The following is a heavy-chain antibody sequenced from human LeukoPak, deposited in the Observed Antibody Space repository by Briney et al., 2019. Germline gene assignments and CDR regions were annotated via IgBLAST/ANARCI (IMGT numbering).Heavy chain of an antibody. CDR3: ARHGHYDILTGYYSGAFDI. CDR2: IYYSGST. J-gene: IGHJ3*02. Sequence: SETLSLTCTVSGGSISSSSYYWGWIRQPPGKGLEWIGSIYYSGSTYYNPSLKSRVTISVDTSKYQFSLKLSSVTAADTAVYYCARHGHYDILTGYYSGAFDIWGQGTMVTVSS. D-gene: IGHD3-9*01. CDR1: GGSISSSSYY. V-gene: IGHV4-39*01.